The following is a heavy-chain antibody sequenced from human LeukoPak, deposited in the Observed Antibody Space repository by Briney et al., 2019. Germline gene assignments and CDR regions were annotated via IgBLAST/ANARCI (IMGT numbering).Heavy chain of an antibody. CDR3: ARDYDSSGFDY. J-gene: IGHJ4*02. V-gene: IGHV3-30*07. Sequence: GGSLRLSCAASGFTFSTYEMHWVRQAPGKGLEWVAVISNDGRNKDYADSVKGRFTISRDNAKNTLYLQMNSLRAEDTAVYYCARDYDSSGFDYWDQGTLVTVSS. CDR1: GFTFSTYE. CDR2: ISNDGRNK. D-gene: IGHD3-22*01.